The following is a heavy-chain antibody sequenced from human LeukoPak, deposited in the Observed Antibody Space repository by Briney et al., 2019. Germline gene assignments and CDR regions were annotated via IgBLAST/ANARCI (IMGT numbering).Heavy chain of an antibody. CDR3: ARGRPVDY. Sequence: RPGGSLRLSCAASGFTFSHYGMNWVRQAPEKGLEWVSYITADSSPMFYADSVKGRFTISRDNAKNSVSLQMNSLRAEDTAVYYCARGRPVDYWGQGTLVTVSS. D-gene: IGHD6-6*01. J-gene: IGHJ4*02. CDR1: GFTFSHYG. V-gene: IGHV3-48*01. CDR2: ITADSSPM.